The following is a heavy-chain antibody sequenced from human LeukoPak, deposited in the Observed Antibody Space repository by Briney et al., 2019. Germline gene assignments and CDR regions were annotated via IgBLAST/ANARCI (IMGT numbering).Heavy chain of an antibody. CDR3: ARGGRLDY. Sequence: GGSLRLSCAASGFIFDDYGMNWVRQIPGKGLEWVSGINWNGGITGYVDSVKGRFIISRDNAKNSLYLQMNSLRAEDTAVYYCARGGRLDYWGQGTLVTVSS. CDR2: INWNGGIT. V-gene: IGHV3-20*04. CDR1: GFIFDDYG. J-gene: IGHJ4*02.